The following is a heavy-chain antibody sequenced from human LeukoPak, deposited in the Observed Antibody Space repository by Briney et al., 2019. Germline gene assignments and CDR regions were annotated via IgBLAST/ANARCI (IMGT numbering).Heavy chain of an antibody. CDR3: ARPLGRDAFDI. J-gene: IGHJ3*02. CDR1: GFTFSSYG. V-gene: IGHV3-33*01. D-gene: IGHD2-15*01. CDR2: IWYDGSNK. Sequence: GGSLRLSCAASGFTFSSYGMHWVRQAPGKGLEWVAVIWYDGSNKYYADSVKGRFTISRDNSKNTLYLQMNSLRAEDTAVYYCARPLGRDAFDIWGQGTMVTVSS.